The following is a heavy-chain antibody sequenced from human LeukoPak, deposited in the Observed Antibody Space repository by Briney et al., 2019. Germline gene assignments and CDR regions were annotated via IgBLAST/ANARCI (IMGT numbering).Heavy chain of an antibody. CDR1: GFTFSSYG. V-gene: IGHV3-30*02. CDR3: VRDMNTVTTCYLQY. J-gene: IGHJ1*01. Sequence: TGGSLRLSCAASGFTFSSYGMHWVRQAPGKGLEWVAFIRYDGSNKYYADSVKGRFTISRDNSKNTLYLQMNSLRAEDTAVYYCVRDMNTVTTCYLQYWGQGTLVTVSS. CDR2: IRYDGSNK. D-gene: IGHD4-11*01.